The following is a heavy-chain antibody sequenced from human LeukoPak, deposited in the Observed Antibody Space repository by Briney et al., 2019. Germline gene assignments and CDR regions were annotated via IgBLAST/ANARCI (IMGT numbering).Heavy chain of an antibody. CDR3: ARVGRYYYDSSGFYYVGY. J-gene: IGHJ4*02. CDR2: ISGSGGST. D-gene: IGHD3-22*01. Sequence: GGSLRLSCAASGFTFSSYAMSWVRQAPGKGLEWVSAISGSGGSTYYADSVKGRFTISRDNAKNSLYLQMNSLRAEDTAVYYCARVGRYYYDSSGFYYVGYWGQGTLVTVSS. CDR1: GFTFSSYA. V-gene: IGHV3-23*01.